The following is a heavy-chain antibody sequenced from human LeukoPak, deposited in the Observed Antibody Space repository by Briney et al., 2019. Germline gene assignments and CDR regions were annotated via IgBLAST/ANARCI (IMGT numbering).Heavy chain of an antibody. J-gene: IGHJ5*02. CDR2: IYHSGST. Sequence: PSETLSLTCTVSGYSISSGYYWGWIRPPPGKGLEWIGSIYHSGSTYYNPSLKSRVTISVDTSKNQFSLRLSSVTAADTAVYYCARALFSWTTVTTRFDPWGQGTLVTVSS. CDR3: ARALFSWTTVTTRFDP. V-gene: IGHV4-38-2*02. CDR1: GYSISSGYY. D-gene: IGHD4-17*01.